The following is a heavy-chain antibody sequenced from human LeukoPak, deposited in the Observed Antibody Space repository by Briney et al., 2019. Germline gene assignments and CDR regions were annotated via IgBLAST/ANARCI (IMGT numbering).Heavy chain of an antibody. CDR1: GFTFSTFG. V-gene: IGHV3-23*01. Sequence: GGSLRPSCAASGFTFSTFGMSWVRQGPGKGLDRVSGISGSGGSTFYADSVKGRFTISRDNSKNTLYLQMNSLRAEDTAIYYCARGAQNVDYWGQGTLVTVSS. CDR3: ARGAQNVDY. CDR2: ISGSGGST. J-gene: IGHJ4*02.